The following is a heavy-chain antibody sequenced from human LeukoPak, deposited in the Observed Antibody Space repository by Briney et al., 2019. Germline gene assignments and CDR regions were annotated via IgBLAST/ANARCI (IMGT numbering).Heavy chain of an antibody. CDR1: GFTFSSYG. D-gene: IGHD6-19*01. J-gene: IGHJ4*02. CDR3: ARGPLSYPGIAVAGNFDY. Sequence: PGGSLRLSCAASGFTFSSYGMHWVRQDPGKGLEWVAVIWYDGSNKYYADSVKGRFTISRDNSKNTLYLQMNSLRAEDTAVYYCARGPLSYPGIAVAGNFDYWGQGTLVTVSS. V-gene: IGHV3-33*01. CDR2: IWYDGSNK.